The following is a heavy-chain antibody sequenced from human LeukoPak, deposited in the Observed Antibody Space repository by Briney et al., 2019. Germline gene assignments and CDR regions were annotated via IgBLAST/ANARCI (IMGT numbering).Heavy chain of an antibody. Sequence: SETLSLTCTVSGGSISSSSYYWGWIHQPPGKGLEWIGSIYYSGSTYYNPSLKSRVTISVDTSKNQFSLKLSSVTAADTAVYYCARLSVSGDAFDIWGQGTMVTVSS. D-gene: IGHD3-10*01. J-gene: IGHJ3*02. CDR1: GGSISSSSYY. V-gene: IGHV4-39*01. CDR2: IYYSGST. CDR3: ARLSVSGDAFDI.